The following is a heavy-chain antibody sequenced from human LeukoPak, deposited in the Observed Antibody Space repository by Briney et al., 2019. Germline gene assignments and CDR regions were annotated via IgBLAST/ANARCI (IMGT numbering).Heavy chain of an antibody. J-gene: IGHJ6*02. D-gene: IGHD2-2*01. CDR2: INPNSGGT. CDR3: ARGQVPAALYGMDV. V-gene: IGHV1-2*02. Sequence: ASVRFSCKASGYTFTGYYMHWVRQAPGQGLEWMGWINPNSGGTNYAQKFQGRVTMTRDTSISTAYMELSRLRSDDTAVYYCARGQVPAALYGMDVWGQGTTVTVSS. CDR1: GYTFTGYY.